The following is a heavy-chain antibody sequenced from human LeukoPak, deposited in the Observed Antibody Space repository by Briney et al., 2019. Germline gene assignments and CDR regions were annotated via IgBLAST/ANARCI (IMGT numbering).Heavy chain of an antibody. CDR3: ARSGAGNYGDYVDY. CDR2: ISGSSSYT. Sequence: PGGSLRLSCAASGFTFSTYAMNWLHQAPGKGLEWISYISGSSSYTDYTDSVKGRFTISRDNAKNSLYLQMNSLRAEDTAVYYCARSGAGNYGDYVDYWGQGTLVTVSS. CDR1: GFTFSTYA. J-gene: IGHJ4*02. V-gene: IGHV3-21*05. D-gene: IGHD4-17*01.